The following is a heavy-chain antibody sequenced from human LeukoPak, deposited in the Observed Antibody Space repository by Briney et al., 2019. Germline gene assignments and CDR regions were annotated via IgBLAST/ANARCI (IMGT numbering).Heavy chain of an antibody. J-gene: IGHJ3*02. Sequence: RPGGSLRLSCAASGFTFSSYAMSWVRQAPGKGLEWVSAISGSGGSTYYADSVKGRFTISRDNAKNTLYLQMNSLRAEDTAVYYCARDLGYYDSSGYYYPDAFDIWGQGTMVTVSS. CDR2: ISGSGGST. CDR3: ARDLGYYDSSGYYYPDAFDI. D-gene: IGHD3-22*01. CDR1: GFTFSSYA. V-gene: IGHV3-23*01.